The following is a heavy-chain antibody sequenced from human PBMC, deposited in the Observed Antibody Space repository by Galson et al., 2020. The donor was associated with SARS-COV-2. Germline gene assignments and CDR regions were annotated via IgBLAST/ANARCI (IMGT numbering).Heavy chain of an antibody. D-gene: IGHD3-9*01. CDR3: ARPGSNWFAADAFDI. CDR2: IYSGGST. CDR1: GFTFRNYA. J-gene: IGHJ3*02. V-gene: IGHV3-53*01. Sequence: GGSLRLSCLASGFTFRNYAMFWVRQAPGKGLEWVSVIYSGGSTYYADSVKGRFTISRDNSTNTLYLQMNSLRAEDTAVYYCARPGSNWFAADAFDIWGQETMVTVSS.